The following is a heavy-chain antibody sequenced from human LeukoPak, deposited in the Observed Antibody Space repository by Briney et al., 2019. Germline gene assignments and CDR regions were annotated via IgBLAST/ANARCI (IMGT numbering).Heavy chain of an antibody. J-gene: IGHJ4*02. Sequence: PGGSLRLSCAASGFTFSSYAMHWVRQAPGKGLEWVAVISYDGSNKYYADSVKGRFTISRDNSKNTLYLQMNSLRAEDTAVYYCARDEGDYYDSSGPFDYWGQGTLVTVSS. CDR2: ISYDGSNK. CDR3: ARDEGDYYDSSGPFDY. V-gene: IGHV3-30-3*01. CDR1: GFTFSSYA. D-gene: IGHD3-22*01.